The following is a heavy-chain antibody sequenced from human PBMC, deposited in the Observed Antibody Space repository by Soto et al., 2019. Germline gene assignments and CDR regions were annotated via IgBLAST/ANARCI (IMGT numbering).Heavy chain of an antibody. V-gene: IGHV3-30*18. D-gene: IGHD6-19*01. CDR2: VSHDGRNT. CDR3: AKGGRQWLVTSDFNY. CDR1: EFTFGNYA. J-gene: IGHJ4*02. Sequence: VQLVESGGAGVQPGGSRRLSCAASEFTFGNYAMHWVRKAQGKGLEWVAVVSHDGRNTHYADSVKGRLTISRDSSKNTVSLEMTSLRAEDTAVYYCAKGGRQWLVTSDFNYWGQGALVTVSS.